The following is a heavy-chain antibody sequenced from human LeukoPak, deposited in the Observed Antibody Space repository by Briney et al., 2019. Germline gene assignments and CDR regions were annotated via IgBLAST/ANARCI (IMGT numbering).Heavy chain of an antibody. CDR1: GFTFASSI. V-gene: IGHV1-58*02. CDR2: IVVGSGDT. CDR3: AADDFSTTGPIDS. J-gene: IGHJ4*02. Sequence: GTSVKVSCKASGFTFASSIIQWVRQVRGQRLEWIGWIVVGSGDTIYAQRFQERVTITRDVSAGTAYMELSSLRSEDTAVYFCAADDFSTTGPIDSWGQGTLVSVSS. D-gene: IGHD3-3*01.